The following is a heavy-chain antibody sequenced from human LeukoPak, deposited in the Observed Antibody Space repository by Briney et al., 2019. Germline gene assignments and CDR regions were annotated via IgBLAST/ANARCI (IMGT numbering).Heavy chain of an antibody. Sequence: SSETLSLTCSVSGGSVSSGNYYWSWIRQPPGKGLEWVGCIFYTGTTSYNPSLKSRVTISADTSKKQFSLSLTSVTAADTAVYYCAREVAGIQLFDYWGQGTLVTVSS. CDR2: IFYTGTT. J-gene: IGHJ4*02. CDR3: AREVAGIQLFDY. D-gene: IGHD5-18*01. CDR1: GGSVSSGNYY. V-gene: IGHV4-61*01.